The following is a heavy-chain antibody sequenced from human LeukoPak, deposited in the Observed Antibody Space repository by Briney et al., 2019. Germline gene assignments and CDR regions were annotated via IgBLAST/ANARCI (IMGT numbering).Heavy chain of an antibody. CDR3: ACRHSSSWDNWFDP. J-gene: IGHJ5*02. CDR1: GGSISSYY. D-gene: IGHD6-13*01. CDR2: IYYSGST. V-gene: IGHV4-59*01. Sequence: PSETLSLTCTVSGGSISSYYWSWFRQPPGKGLEWIGYIYYSGSTNYNPSLKSRVTISVDTSKNQFSLKLSSVTAADTAVYYCACRHSSSWDNWFDPWGQGTLVTVSS.